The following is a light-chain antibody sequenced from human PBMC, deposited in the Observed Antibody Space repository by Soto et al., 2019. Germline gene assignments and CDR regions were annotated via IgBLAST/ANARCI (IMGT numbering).Light chain of an antibody. CDR3: AAWDDSLRAVV. J-gene: IGLJ2*01. CDR1: RSNIGNDT. CDR2: RNH. Sequence: QSVLTQSPSASGTPGQRVTISCSGSRSNIGNDTVNWYQQLPGTAPTLLIFRNHQRPSGVPDRFSGSKSGTSASLAISGPQSEDEADYYCAAWDDSLRAVVFGGGTKLTVL. V-gene: IGLV1-44*01.